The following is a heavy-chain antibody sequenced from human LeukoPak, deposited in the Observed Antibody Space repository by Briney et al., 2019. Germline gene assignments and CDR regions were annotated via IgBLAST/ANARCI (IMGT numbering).Heavy chain of an antibody. Sequence: GGSLRLSCAASGFTFSSYAMSWVRQAPGKGLEWVSAISGSGGSTYYADSVKGRFTISRDNSKNTLYLQMNSLRAKDTAVYYCAKERGYSYGYGNDAFDIWGQGTMVTVSS. CDR1: GFTFSSYA. CDR3: AKERGYSYGYGNDAFDI. J-gene: IGHJ3*02. D-gene: IGHD5-18*01. CDR2: ISGSGGST. V-gene: IGHV3-23*01.